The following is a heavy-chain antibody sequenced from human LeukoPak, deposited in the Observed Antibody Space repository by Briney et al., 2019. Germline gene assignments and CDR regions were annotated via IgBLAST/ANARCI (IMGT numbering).Heavy chain of an antibody. CDR1: GFSLSTSGMC. CDR3: ARVDYYDSSGYFTSVDY. D-gene: IGHD3-22*01. J-gene: IGHJ4*02. CDR2: IDWDDDK. Sequence: SGPALVKPTQTLTLTCTFSGFSLSTSGMCVSWIRQPPGKALEWLARIDWDDDKYYSTSLKTRLTISKDTSKNQVVLTMTNMDPVDTATYYCARVDYYDSSGYFTSVDYWGQGTLVTVSS. V-gene: IGHV2-70*11.